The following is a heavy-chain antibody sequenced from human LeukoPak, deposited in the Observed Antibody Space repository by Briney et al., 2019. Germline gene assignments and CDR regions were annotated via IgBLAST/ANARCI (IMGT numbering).Heavy chain of an antibody. V-gene: IGHV1-18*01. CDR3: ARVITIFGVVRYGMDV. CDR1: GYTFTSDG. Sequence: GASVKVSCKASGYTFTSDGISWVRQAPGQGLEWMGWISAYNGNTNYAQKLQGRVTMTTDTSTSTAYMELRSLRSDDTAVYYCARVITIFGVVRYGMDVWGQGTTVTVSS. CDR2: ISAYNGNT. D-gene: IGHD3-3*01. J-gene: IGHJ6*02.